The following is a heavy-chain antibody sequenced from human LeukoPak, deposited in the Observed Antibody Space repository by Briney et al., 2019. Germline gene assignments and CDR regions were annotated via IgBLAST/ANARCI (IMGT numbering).Heavy chain of an antibody. Sequence: PGGSLRLSCAASGFTLSNYWMSWVRQAPGKGLEWVANIKQDGSEKYYVDSVRGRFTISRDNAHNSLNLQMNSLRAEDTAVYFCARDRGSGWFPYWGEGTLVTVSS. CDR3: ARDRGSGWFPY. V-gene: IGHV3-7*04. J-gene: IGHJ4*02. D-gene: IGHD6-19*01. CDR1: GFTLSNYW. CDR2: IKQDGSEK.